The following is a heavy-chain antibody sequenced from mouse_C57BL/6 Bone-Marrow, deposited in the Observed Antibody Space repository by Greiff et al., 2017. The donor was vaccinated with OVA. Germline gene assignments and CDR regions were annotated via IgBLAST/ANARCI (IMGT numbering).Heavy chain of an antibody. V-gene: IGHV3-6*01. CDR2: ISYDGSN. D-gene: IGHD1-1*01. Sequence: DVQLQESGPGLVKPSQSLSLTCSVTGYSITSGYYWNWIRQFPGNKLEWMGYISYDGSNNYNPSLKNRISINRDTSKNQFFLKLNSVTTEDAATYYCARDYGSSFDYWGQGTTLTVSS. CDR3: ARDYGSSFDY. J-gene: IGHJ2*01. CDR1: GYSITSGYY.